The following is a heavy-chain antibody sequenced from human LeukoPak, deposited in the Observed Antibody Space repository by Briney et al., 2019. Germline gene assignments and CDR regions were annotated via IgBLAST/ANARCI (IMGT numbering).Heavy chain of an antibody. D-gene: IGHD3-22*01. J-gene: IGHJ4*02. CDR3: AKDGDLRDNYYDSSGGPPFDY. Sequence: PRGSLRLSCAASGFTFSSYAMSWVRQAPGKWLEWVSAISGSGGSTYYADSVKGRFTISRDNSKNTLYLQMNSLRAEDTAVYYCAKDGDLRDNYYDSSGGPPFDYWGQGTLVTVSS. V-gene: IGHV3-23*01. CDR1: GFTFSSYA. CDR2: ISGSGGST.